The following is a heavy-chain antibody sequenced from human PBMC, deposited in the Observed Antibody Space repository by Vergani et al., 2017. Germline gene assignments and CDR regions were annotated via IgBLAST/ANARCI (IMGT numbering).Heavy chain of an antibody. D-gene: IGHD3-10*01. CDR1: GGTFSSYA. V-gene: IGHV1-69*01. Sequence: QVQLVQSGAEVKKPGSSVKVSCKASGGTFSSYAISWVRQAPGQGLEWMGGIIPIFGTANYAQKFQGRVTITADESTSTAYMELSSLRSEDTAVYYCASRDSIGLADAFDMGGQGRMVTVSS. CDR3: ASRDSIGLADAFDM. CDR2: IIPIFGTA. J-gene: IGHJ3*02.